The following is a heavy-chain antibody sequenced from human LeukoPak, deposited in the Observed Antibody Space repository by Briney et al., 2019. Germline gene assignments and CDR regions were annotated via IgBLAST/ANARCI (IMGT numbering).Heavy chain of an antibody. J-gene: IGHJ4*02. D-gene: IGHD6-19*01. Sequence: GGSLRLSCTASGFTFGDYAMSWVRQAPGKGLEWVGFIRSKAYGGTTEYAASVKGRFTISRDDSKSIAYLQMNSLKTEDTAVYYCTRVRSRQWLVQDYFDYWGQGTLVTVSS. V-gene: IGHV3-49*04. CDR1: GFTFGDYA. CDR2: IRSKAYGGTT. CDR3: TRVRSRQWLVQDYFDY.